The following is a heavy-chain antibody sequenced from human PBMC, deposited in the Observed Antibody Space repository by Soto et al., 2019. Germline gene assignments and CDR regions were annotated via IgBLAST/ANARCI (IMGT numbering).Heavy chain of an antibody. V-gene: IGHV4-30-4*01. CDR1: GGSISSGDYF. Sequence: PSETLSLTCTVSGGSISSGDYFWSWIRQSPGKGLEWIGYISSIGSTYYNPSLKSRVSVSRDTSKNQFSLKLSSVTTTDTAAYYCARGLVIRPYYYHGMDVWGQGTTVTVSS. CDR3: ARGLVIRPYYYHGMDV. CDR2: ISSIGST. D-gene: IGHD3-9*01. J-gene: IGHJ6*02.